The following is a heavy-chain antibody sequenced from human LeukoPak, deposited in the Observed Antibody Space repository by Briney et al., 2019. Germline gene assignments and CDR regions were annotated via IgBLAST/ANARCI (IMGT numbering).Heavy chain of an antibody. D-gene: IGHD2-2*01. CDR3: ARGRYSSRSGGYYFDI. Sequence: GGSLRLSCAASGFTFSSYWMSWVRQAPGKGLEWVANIKKDGIEKYYVESVKGRFTISRDNAKNSLSLQMNSLRAEDTAVYYCARGRYSSRSGGYYFDIWGQGTLVTVSS. CDR1: GFTFSSYW. CDR2: IKKDGIEK. V-gene: IGHV3-7*01. J-gene: IGHJ4*02.